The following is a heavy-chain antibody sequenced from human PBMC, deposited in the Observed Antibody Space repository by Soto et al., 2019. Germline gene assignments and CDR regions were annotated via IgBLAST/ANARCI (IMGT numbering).Heavy chain of an antibody. CDR3: AREMVRGVGSDY. CDR2: ISTYNGNT. Sequence: QVQLVQSGAEVKKPGASVKVSCKASGYTFTSYGISWVRQAPGQGLEWMGWISTYNGNTKYAQKLQGRVTMNTDTYTSTAYRELRSLRSDDTAVFYCAREMVRGVGSDYWGQGTLVTVSS. CDR1: GYTFTSYG. D-gene: IGHD3-10*01. V-gene: IGHV1-18*01. J-gene: IGHJ4*02.